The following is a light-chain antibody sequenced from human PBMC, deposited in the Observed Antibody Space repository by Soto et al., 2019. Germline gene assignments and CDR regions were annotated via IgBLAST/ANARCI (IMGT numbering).Light chain of an antibody. CDR2: GAS. J-gene: IGKJ1*01. CDR1: QSVSSSY. Sequence: EIVLTQSPGTLSLSPGERATLSCRASQSVSSSYLAWYQQKPGQAPRLLIYGASSRATGIPDRFSGSGSGTDFTLTISILEPEDLAVYYCQQYGSSPRTFGPGTKAEIK. CDR3: QQYGSSPRT. V-gene: IGKV3-20*01.